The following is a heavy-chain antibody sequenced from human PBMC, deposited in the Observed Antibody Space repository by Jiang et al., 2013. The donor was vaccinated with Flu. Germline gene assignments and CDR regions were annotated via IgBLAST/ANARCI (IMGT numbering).Heavy chain of an antibody. V-gene: IGHV4-39*01. CDR3: ASGGLWFGELSYFDY. Sequence: GPGLVKPSETLSLTCSVSGGSISSSSYSWGWIRQPPGKGLEWIGSIYYSGSTYYNPSLKSRVTISVDTSKNQFSLKLSSVTAADTAVYYCASGGLWFGELSYFDYWGQGTLVTVSS. J-gene: IGHJ4*02. D-gene: IGHD3-10*01. CDR2: IYYSGST. CDR1: GGSISSSSYS.